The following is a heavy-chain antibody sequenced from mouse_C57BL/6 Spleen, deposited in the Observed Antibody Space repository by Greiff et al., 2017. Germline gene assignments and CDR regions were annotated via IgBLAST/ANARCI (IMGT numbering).Heavy chain of an antibody. CDR2: ISSGGSYT. V-gene: IGHV5-6*02. CDR1: GFTFSSYG. Sequence: EVKLMESGGDLVKPGGSLKLSCAASGFTFSSYGMSWVRQTPDKRLEWVATISSGGSYTYYPDSVKGRFTISRDNAKNTLYLQMSSLKSEDTAMYYCARREAIYDYAAWFAYWGQGTLVTVSA. CDR3: ARREAIYDYAAWFAY. D-gene: IGHD2-4*01. J-gene: IGHJ3*01.